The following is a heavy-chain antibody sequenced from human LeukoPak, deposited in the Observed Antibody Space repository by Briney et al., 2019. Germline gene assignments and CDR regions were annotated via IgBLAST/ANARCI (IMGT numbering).Heavy chain of an antibody. V-gene: IGHV3-48*03. Sequence: GGSLRLSCAASGFTFSSYEMNWVRQAPGKGLEWVSYISSSGSTIYYADSVKGRFTISRDNAKNSLYLQMNSLRAEDTAVYYCARDPGVYGDYEENLVQGTLVTVSS. CDR1: GFTFSSYE. J-gene: IGHJ4*02. D-gene: IGHD4-17*01. CDR3: ARDPGVYGDYEEN. CDR2: ISSSGSTI.